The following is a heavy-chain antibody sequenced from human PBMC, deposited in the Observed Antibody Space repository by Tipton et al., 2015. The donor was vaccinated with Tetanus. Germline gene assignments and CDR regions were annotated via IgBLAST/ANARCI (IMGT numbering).Heavy chain of an antibody. CDR1: GFTFSSFW. CDR3: AKDPASRGWFDP. Sequence: SLRLSCAASGFTFSSFWMTWVRQAPGKGLEWVANIKQDGSEKNYVDSVKGRFTISRDNAKNSLHLQMNSLRHEDTAVYYCAKDPASRGWFDPWGQGTLVSVSS. CDR2: IKQDGSEK. J-gene: IGHJ5*02. V-gene: IGHV3-7*03.